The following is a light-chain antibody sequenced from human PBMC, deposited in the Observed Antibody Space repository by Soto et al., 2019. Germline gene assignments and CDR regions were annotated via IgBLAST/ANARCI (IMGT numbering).Light chain of an antibody. CDR1: QSVSSN. Sequence: EIVMTQSPATLSVSPGERATLSCRASQSVSSNLAWYQQKPGQAPRLLIYGASTRATGIPARLSGSGSGTEVPLTISSLQSEEFSVYYCQQQDKWSFTLGQGTKLDIK. CDR3: QQQDKWSFT. CDR2: GAS. J-gene: IGKJ2*01. V-gene: IGKV3-15*01.